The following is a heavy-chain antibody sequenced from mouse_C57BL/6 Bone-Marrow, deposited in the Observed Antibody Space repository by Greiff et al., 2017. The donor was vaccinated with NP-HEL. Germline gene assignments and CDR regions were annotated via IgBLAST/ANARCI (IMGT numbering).Heavy chain of an antibody. CDR3: AGNCADWYFDV. CDR1: GYTFTDYN. Sequence: EVQLQQSGPELVKPGASVKMSCKASGYTFTDYNMHWVKQSHGKSLEWIGNINPNNGGTSYNQKFKGKATLTVNKSSRTAYMELRSLNSEDSAVYYCAGNCADWYFDVWGTGTTVTVSS. J-gene: IGHJ1*03. D-gene: IGHD4-1*01. CDR2: INPNNGGT. V-gene: IGHV1-22*01.